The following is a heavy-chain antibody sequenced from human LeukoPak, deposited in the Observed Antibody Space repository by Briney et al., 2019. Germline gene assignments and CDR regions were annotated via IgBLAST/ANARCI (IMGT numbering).Heavy chain of an antibody. J-gene: IGHJ3*02. CDR1: GYTFTSYG. V-gene: IGHV1-18*01. CDR3: ARDNYDILTGYYVDAFDI. CDR2: ISAYNGNT. D-gene: IGHD3-9*01. Sequence: ASVKVSCKASGYTFTSYGISWVRQAPGQGLEWMGWISAYNGNTNYAQKLQGRVTMTTDTSTSTAYMELRSLRSDDTAVYYCARDNYDILTGYYVDAFDIRGQGTMVTVSS.